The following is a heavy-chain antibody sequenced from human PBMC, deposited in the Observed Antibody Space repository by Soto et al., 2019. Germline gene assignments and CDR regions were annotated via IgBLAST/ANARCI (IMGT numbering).Heavy chain of an antibody. D-gene: IGHD6-19*01. J-gene: IGHJ4*02. V-gene: IGHV4-61*01. CDR1: GAPVSSSTYT. CDR2: IYYSGTT. Sequence: EALPLTCTGPGAPVSSSTYTWGWIRQPPGKGLEWIGYIYYSGTTNYNPSLQSRVTISLDTSRNQLSLKLSSVTAADTSFYFCARDLAVAGSVFDFWGQGILVTVSS. CDR3: ARDLAVAGSVFDF.